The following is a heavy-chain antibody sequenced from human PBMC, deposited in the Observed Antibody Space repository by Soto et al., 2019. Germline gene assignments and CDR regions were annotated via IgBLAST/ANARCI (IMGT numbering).Heavy chain of an antibody. D-gene: IGHD2-15*01. V-gene: IGHV4-34*01. J-gene: IGHJ4*02. CDR1: GGSFSGYY. Sequence: SETLSLTCAVYGGSFSGYYWSWIRQPPGKGLEWIGEINHSGSTNYNPSLKSRVTISVDTSKNQFSLKLSSVTAADTAVYYCARGSSHCSGGSCYSRHFDYWGQGTLVTVSS. CDR3: ARGSSHCSGGSCYSRHFDY. CDR2: INHSGST.